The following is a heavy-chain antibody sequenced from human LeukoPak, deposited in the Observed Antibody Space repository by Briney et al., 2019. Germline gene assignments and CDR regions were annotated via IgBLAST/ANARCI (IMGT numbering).Heavy chain of an antibody. CDR3: ARARITMMAFDV. J-gene: IGHJ3*01. CDR2: MNPNNGNT. Sequence: ASVKVSCKASGYTFTSFDINWVRQATGQGLEWMGWMNPNNGNTGFVQKFQGRDTMTSNTSISTAYMELSSLRSDDTAVYYCARARITMMAFDVWGQGTVVTVSS. D-gene: IGHD3-22*01. V-gene: IGHV1-8*01. CDR1: GYTFTSFD.